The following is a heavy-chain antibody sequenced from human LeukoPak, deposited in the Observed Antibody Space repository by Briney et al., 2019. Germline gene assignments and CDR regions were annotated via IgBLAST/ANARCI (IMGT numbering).Heavy chain of an antibody. V-gene: IGHV1-2*02. D-gene: IGHD1-26*01. CDR1: VYIYTGY. Sequence: SVTVSCKASVYIYTGYLHWVRHAPGQGLEWMGWINPNSGGTNYAQKFQGRVTMNRDTSISPDYMELSRLRSDDTAVYYCARGERGATHFDYWGQGTLVTVSS. CDR3: ARGERGATHFDY. J-gene: IGHJ4*02. CDR2: INPNSGGT.